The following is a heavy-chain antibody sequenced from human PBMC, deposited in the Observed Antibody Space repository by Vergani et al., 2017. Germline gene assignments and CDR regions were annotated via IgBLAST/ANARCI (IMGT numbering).Heavy chain of an antibody. J-gene: IGHJ6*03. CDR2: ISFDGRNK. V-gene: IGHV3-30*18. Sequence: QVQLAESGGGVVQPGRSLTLSCAASGITFRRYAMHWVRQAPGKGLEWVAIISFDGRNKYYGDSVKGRFTLSRDNSKNTLFLQMSSLRVEDTAVYFCAKDVGYCTDGVCLNSFYMDVWGKGTSVTVSS. CDR1: GITFRRYA. CDR3: AKDVGYCTDGVCLNSFYMDV. D-gene: IGHD2-8*01.